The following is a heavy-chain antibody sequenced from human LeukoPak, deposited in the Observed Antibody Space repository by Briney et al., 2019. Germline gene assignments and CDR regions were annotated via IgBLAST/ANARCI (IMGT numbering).Heavy chain of an antibody. Sequence: GGPLRLSCAASGFTFSSYAMSWVRQAPGKGLEWVSAISGSGGSTYYADSVKGRFTISRDNSKNTLYLQMNSLRAEDTAVYYCAKGRGLYYYYYMDVWGKGTTVTVSS. CDR3: AKGRGLYYYYYMDV. J-gene: IGHJ6*03. V-gene: IGHV3-23*01. CDR1: GFTFSSYA. D-gene: IGHD3-16*01. CDR2: ISGSGGST.